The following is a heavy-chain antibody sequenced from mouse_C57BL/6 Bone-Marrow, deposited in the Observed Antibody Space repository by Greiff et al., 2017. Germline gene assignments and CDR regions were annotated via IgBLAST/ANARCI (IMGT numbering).Heavy chain of an antibody. CDR1: GYTFTSYD. CDR3: ARDYGSSYWYFDV. Sequence: VKLQESGAELVKPGASVKLSCTASGYTFTSYDINWVKQRPGQGLEWIGWIYPRDGSTKYNEKFKGKATLTVDTSSSTAYMELHSLTSEDSAVYFCARDYGSSYWYFDVWGTGTTVTVSS. CDR2: IYPRDGST. J-gene: IGHJ1*03. D-gene: IGHD1-1*01. V-gene: IGHV1-85*01.